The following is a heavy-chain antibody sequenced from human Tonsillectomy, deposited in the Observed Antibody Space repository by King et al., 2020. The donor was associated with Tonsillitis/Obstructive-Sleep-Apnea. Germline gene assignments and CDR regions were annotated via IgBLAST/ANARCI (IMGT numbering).Heavy chain of an antibody. V-gene: IGHV3-66*01. D-gene: IGHD6-25*01. J-gene: IGHJ4*02. CDR3: ARDIPAVFDY. Sequence: GGGGVQGGGALRRSCAASGFIVSSNYMSWVRQAPGKGREWVSLIYSGDRTYNADPVKGRFTISRDKSKNTLYLQMNSLRAEDTAVYYCARDIPAVFDYWGQGTLVTVSS. CDR2: IYSGDRT. CDR1: GFIVSSNY.